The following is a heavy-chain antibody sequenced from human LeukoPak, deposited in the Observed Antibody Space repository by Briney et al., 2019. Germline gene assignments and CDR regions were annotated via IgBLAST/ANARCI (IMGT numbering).Heavy chain of an antibody. V-gene: IGHV4-59*12. CDR1: GGSISSYY. CDR2: IYYSGST. Sequence: SETLSLTCTVSGGSISSYYWSWIRQPPGKGLEWIGYIYYSGSTNYNPSLKSRVTISVDTSKNQFSLKLTSVTAADTAVYYCAREVRYFYYMDVWGKGTTVTVSS. CDR3: AREVRYFYYMDV. J-gene: IGHJ6*03.